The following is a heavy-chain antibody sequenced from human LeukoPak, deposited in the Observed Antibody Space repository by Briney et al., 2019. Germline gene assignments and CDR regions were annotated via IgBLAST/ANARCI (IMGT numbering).Heavy chain of an antibody. CDR2: IRTTAEGAKYA. J-gene: IGHJ4*02. Sequence: GGSLRLSCATSGFSFTDYPMNWVRQAPGKGLEWISNIRTTAEGAKYAYYADSVKGRVTTSRDDGKNTLYLHMNSLRDDDTAVYYCATDQRYAFDYWGQGILVTVSS. CDR3: ATDQRYAFDY. CDR1: GFSFTDYP. V-gene: IGHV3-48*02. D-gene: IGHD3-9*01.